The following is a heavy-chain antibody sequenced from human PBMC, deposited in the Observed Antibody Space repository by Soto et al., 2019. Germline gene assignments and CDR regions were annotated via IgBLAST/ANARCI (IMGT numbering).Heavy chain of an antibody. CDR1: GFTVSSNY. Sequence: GGSLRLSCAASGFTVSSNYMSWVRQAPGKGLEWVSVIYSGGSTYYADSVKGRFTISRDNSKNTLYLQMNSLRAEDTAVYYCAKPYCTNGVCYPYGMDVWGQGNTVTVSS. CDR3: AKPYCTNGVCYPYGMDV. CDR2: IYSGGST. D-gene: IGHD2-8*01. J-gene: IGHJ6*02. V-gene: IGHV3-53*01.